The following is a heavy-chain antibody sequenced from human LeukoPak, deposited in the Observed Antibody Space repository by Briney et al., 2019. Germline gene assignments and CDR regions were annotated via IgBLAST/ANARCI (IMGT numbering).Heavy chain of an antibody. CDR3: ARSSGGDYVWADY. V-gene: IGHV3-48*03. D-gene: IGHD3-16*01. Sequence: GGSLRLSCAASGFTFSSYEMNWVRQAPGKGLEGVSYISSSGSTIYYADSVKGRFTISRDNAKNSLYLQMNSLRAEDTAVYYCARSSGGDYVWADYWGQGTLVTVSS. CDR2: ISSSGSTI. CDR1: GFTFSSYE. J-gene: IGHJ4*02.